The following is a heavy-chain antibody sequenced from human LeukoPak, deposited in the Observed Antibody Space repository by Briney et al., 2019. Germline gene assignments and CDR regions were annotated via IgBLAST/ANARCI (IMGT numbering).Heavy chain of an antibody. V-gene: IGHV4-34*01. Sequence: SETLSLTCAVYGGSFSGYYWSWIRQPPGKGLEWIGEINHSGSTYYNPSLKSRVTISVDTSKNQFSLKLSSVTAADTAVYYCARGPDYWGQGTLVTVSS. CDR3: ARGPDY. CDR1: GGSFSGYY. J-gene: IGHJ4*02. CDR2: INHSGST.